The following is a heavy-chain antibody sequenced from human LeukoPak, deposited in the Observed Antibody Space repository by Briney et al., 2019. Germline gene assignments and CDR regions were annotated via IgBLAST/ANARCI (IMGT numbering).Heavy chain of an antibody. J-gene: IGHJ4*02. Sequence: GESLRLSCAASGFTFSSYPMHWVRQAPGKGLEWVAVISYDGSEKHYADPVKGRFTISRDNSKNTLYLQMNSLRAEDTAVYYCAREGSSGYYPYWGQGILVTVSS. CDR2: ISYDGSEK. V-gene: IGHV3-30-3*01. CDR3: AREGSSGYYPY. CDR1: GFTFSSYP. D-gene: IGHD3-22*01.